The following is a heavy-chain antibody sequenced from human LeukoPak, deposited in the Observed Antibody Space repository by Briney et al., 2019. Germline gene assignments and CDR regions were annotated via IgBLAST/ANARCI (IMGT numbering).Heavy chain of an antibody. D-gene: IGHD1-26*01. V-gene: IGHV1-2*06. CDR1: GYTFTGYY. J-gene: IGHJ4*02. CDR2: INPNSGGT. CDR3: ARTRYSGSYYPPFYFDY. Sequence: GASVKVSCKASGYTFTGYYMHWVRQAPAQGLEWMGRINPNSGGTNYSQTFQGRVTMTRDTSISTAYMELIRLRADDTAVDYCARTRYSGSYYPPFYFDYWGQGTLVTVSS.